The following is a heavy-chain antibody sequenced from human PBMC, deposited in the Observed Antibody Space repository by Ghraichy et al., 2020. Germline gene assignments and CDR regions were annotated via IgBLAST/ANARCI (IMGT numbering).Heavy chain of an antibody. V-gene: IGHV3-23*01. CDR3: AKDWGIVVVTAILGDDAFDI. J-gene: IGHJ3*02. D-gene: IGHD2-21*02. CDR2: ISGSGGST. Sequence: GRSLRLSCAASGFTFSSYAMSWVRQAPGKGLEWVSAISGSGGSTYYADSVKGRFTISRDNSKNTLYLQMNSLRAEDTAVYYCAKDWGIVVVTAILGDDAFDIWGQGTMVTVSS. CDR1: GFTFSSYA.